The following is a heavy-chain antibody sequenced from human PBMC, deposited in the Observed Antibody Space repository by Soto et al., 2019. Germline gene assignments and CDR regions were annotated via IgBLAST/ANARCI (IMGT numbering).Heavy chain of an antibody. CDR1: GFSFAEHA. J-gene: IGHJ4*02. Sequence: GGALRLSRVASGFSFAEHAIQWVRQAPGKGLEWVSGISWNSDTIEYADSVKGRFTISRDNARNSVYLQMNGLRPEDTAFYYCARSSCSNVNCYIRSYFDHWGQGTLVTVSS. CDR2: ISWNSDTI. D-gene: IGHD2-8*01. V-gene: IGHV3-9*01. CDR3: ARSSCSNVNCYIRSYFDH.